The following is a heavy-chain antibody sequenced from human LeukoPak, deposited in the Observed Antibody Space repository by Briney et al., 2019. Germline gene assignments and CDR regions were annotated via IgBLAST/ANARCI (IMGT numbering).Heavy chain of an antibody. CDR2: ISWNSGSI. CDR1: GFTFDDYA. CDR3: AKDGALSIAARPSYFDY. Sequence: GGSLRLSCAASGFTFDDYAMHWVRQAPGKGLEWVSGISWNSGSIGYADSVKGRFTISRDNAKNSLYLQMNSLRAEDTALYCCAKDGALSIAARPSYFDYWGQGTLVTVSS. J-gene: IGHJ4*02. V-gene: IGHV3-9*01. D-gene: IGHD6-6*01.